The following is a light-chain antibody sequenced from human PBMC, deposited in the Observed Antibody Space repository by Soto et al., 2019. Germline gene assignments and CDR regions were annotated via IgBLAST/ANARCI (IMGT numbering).Light chain of an antibody. Sequence: DIQMTQSPSSLSASVGDRVTITCQASQDISNYLNWYQQKPGKAPKPLIYDASNLETGVPSRFSGSGSGTDFTFTISSLQPEDIATYYCQQYYNLLITFGQGTRLEIK. CDR3: QQYYNLLIT. J-gene: IGKJ5*01. CDR2: DAS. V-gene: IGKV1-33*01. CDR1: QDISNY.